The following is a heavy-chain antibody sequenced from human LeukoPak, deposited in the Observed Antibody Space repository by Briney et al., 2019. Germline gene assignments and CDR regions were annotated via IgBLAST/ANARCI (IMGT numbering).Heavy chain of an antibody. D-gene: IGHD3-16*01. CDR3: ARDSDYVWGSHLREEAFDI. V-gene: IGHV1-69*04. CDR2: IIPILGIA. CDR1: GGTFSSYA. Sequence: SVKVSCKASGGTFSSYAISWVRQAPGQGLEWMGRIIPILGIANYAQKFQGRVTITADKSTSTAYMELSSLRSEDAAVYYCARDSDYVWGSHLREEAFDIWGQGTMVTVSS. J-gene: IGHJ3*02.